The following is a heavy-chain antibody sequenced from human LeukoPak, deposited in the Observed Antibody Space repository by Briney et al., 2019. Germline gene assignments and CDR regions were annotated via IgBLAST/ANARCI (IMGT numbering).Heavy chain of an antibody. D-gene: IGHD5-18*01. CDR2: IYYSGST. Sequence: PSETLSLTCTVSGGSISSYYWSWLRQPPGKELEWMGYIYYSGSTNYNPSLKRRVTIAVDTSKNQFSLKLSSVAAADTAVYYCARTTEGGYTYDYFYYYYMDVWGKGTTVTISS. J-gene: IGHJ6*03. CDR3: ARTTEGGYTYDYFYYYYMDV. CDR1: GGSISSYY. V-gene: IGHV4-59*01.